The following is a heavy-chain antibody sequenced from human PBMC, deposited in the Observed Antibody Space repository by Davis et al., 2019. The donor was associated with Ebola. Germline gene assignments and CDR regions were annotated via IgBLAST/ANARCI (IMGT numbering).Heavy chain of an antibody. V-gene: IGHV4-34*01. D-gene: IGHD2-8*02. Sequence: SETLSLTCALHGGSFSGYYWSWIRQLPGKGLEWIGEINHSGSTNYNPSLKSRVTISVDTSKNQFSLKLSTVTAADTAVYYCAGVSFVVLAYGMDVWGQGTTVTVSS. J-gene: IGHJ6*02. CDR2: INHSGST. CDR1: GGSFSGYY. CDR3: AGVSFVVLAYGMDV.